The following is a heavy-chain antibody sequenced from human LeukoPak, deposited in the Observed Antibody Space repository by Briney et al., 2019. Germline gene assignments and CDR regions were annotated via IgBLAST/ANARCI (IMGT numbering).Heavy chain of an antibody. J-gene: IGHJ4*02. V-gene: IGHV3-43*01. Sequence: GGSLRLSCAASGFTFDDYTMHWVRQAPGKGLEWVSLISWDGGTTYYADSVKGRFTISRDNSKNSLYLQMNSLRTEDTALYYCAKDGEQRNFDYWGQGTLVTVSS. CDR2: ISWDGGTT. CDR3: AKDGEQRNFDY. CDR1: GFTFDDYT. D-gene: IGHD6-25*01.